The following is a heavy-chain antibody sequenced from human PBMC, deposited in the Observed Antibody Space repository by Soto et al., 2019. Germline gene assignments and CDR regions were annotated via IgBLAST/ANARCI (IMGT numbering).Heavy chain of an antibody. CDR3: ARDSCSGGSCYRYFDY. D-gene: IGHD2-15*01. V-gene: IGHV1-2*04. CDR1: GYTFTGYY. CDR2: INPNSGGT. Sequence: ASVKVSCKASGYTFTGYYMHWVRQAPGQGLEWMGWINPNSGGTNYAQKFQGWVTMTRDTSISTAYMELSRLRSDYTAVYYCARDSCSGGSCYRYFDYWGQGTLVTVSS. J-gene: IGHJ4*02.